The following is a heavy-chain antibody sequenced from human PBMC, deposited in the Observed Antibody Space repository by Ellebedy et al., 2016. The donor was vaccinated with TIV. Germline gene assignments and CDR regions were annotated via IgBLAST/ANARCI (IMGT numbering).Heavy chain of an antibody. J-gene: IGHJ4*02. CDR1: GFTFDDYA. Sequence: SLKISXAASGFTFDDYAMHWVRQAPGKGLEWVSGISWNSGSIGYADSVKGRFTISRDNAKNSLYLQMNSLRAEDTALYYCATMGIAAPVDYWGQGTLVTVSS. CDR3: ATMGIAAPVDY. V-gene: IGHV3-9*01. CDR2: ISWNSGSI. D-gene: IGHD6-13*01.